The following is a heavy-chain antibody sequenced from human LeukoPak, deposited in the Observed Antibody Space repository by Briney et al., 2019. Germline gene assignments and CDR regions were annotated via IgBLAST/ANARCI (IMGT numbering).Heavy chain of an antibody. CDR2: ISSSSSYI. CDR3: ARGRLDDYGDYPDY. J-gene: IGHJ4*02. V-gene: IGHV3-21*01. CDR1: GFTFSSYN. Sequence: GGSLRLSCAASGFTFSSYNMNWVRQSPGKGLEWVSSISSSSSYIDYADSVKGRFTISRDNAKNSLYLQMNSLTAEDTAVYYCARGRLDDYGDYPDYWGQGTLVTVSS. D-gene: IGHD4-17*01.